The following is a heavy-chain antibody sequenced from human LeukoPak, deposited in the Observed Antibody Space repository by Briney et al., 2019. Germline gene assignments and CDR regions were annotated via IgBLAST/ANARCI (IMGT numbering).Heavy chain of an antibody. CDR3: AREEVDRNYYMDV. J-gene: IGHJ6*03. D-gene: IGHD3-22*01. CDR1: GYSISSGYY. V-gene: IGHV4-38-2*02. CDR2: IYHSGST. Sequence: SETLSLTCTVSGYSISSGYYWGWIRQPPGKGLEWIGEIYHSGSTNYNPSLKSRVTISIDKSKNQFSLKLSSVTAADTAVYYCAREEVDRNYYMDVWGKGTTVTVSS.